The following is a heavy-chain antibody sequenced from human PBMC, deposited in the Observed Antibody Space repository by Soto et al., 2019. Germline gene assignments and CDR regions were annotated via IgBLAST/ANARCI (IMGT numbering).Heavy chain of an antibody. CDR2: IIPIFGTA. V-gene: IGHV1-69*06. Sequence: QVQLVQSGAEVKKPGSSVKVSCKASGGTFSTYAISWVRQAPGQGLEWMGGIIPIFGTANYAQMFQGRVTITADKSTSTAYMELSSLTSADTAVYYCAREPQDGSGSYFDSWGQGTLVTVSS. CDR3: AREPQDGSGSYFDS. J-gene: IGHJ4*02. CDR1: GGTFSTYA. D-gene: IGHD3-10*01.